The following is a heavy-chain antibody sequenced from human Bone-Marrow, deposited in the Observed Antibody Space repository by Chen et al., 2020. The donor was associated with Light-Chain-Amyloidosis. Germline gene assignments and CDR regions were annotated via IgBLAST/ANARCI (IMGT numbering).Heavy chain of an antibody. V-gene: IGHV3-23*04. CDR1: GFTFSNYA. CDR2: ARGGDGPT. D-gene: IGHD2-2*01. J-gene: IGHJ4*02. CDR3: ATDRCTSISCSDFDY. Sequence: VQLVESGGGLVQPGGSLRLSCVGSGFTFSNYAMTWVRQAPGKGLEWVSVARGGDGPTYYADSVCCRFTIYRDNSKNTLYLQMNSLRAEDTAVYYCATDRCTSISCSDFDYWGQGTLVTVSS.